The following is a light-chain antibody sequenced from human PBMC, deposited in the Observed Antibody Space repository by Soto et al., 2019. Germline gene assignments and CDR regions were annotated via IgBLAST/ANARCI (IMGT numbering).Light chain of an antibody. CDR3: QQYNSYSRT. J-gene: IGKJ1*01. CDR1: QSISSW. CDR2: DAS. V-gene: IGKV1-5*01. Sequence: DLPMTQFPSTPSAFVGDSVPITCLANQSISSWLEWYQQKAGKAPKLLIYDASSLESGVPSRFRGSGSGTEFTLTISSLQPDDFATYYCQQYNSYSRTFGQGTKVDI.